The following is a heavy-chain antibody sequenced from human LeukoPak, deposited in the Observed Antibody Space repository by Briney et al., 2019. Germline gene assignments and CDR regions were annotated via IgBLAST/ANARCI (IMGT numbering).Heavy chain of an antibody. V-gene: IGHV3-23*01. J-gene: IGHJ5*01. D-gene: IGHD2-2*01. CDR3: AKEPREYCSSTSCPNWFDS. CDR2: ISASGGTT. Sequence: GGSLRLSCAASGLTFNNYAMSWVRQAPGKGLEWVSAISASGGTTYYADSVKGRFTISRDNSENTLFLQMNSLRAEDTAVYYCAKEPREYCSSTSCPNWFDSWGEGTLVTVSS. CDR1: GLTFNNYA.